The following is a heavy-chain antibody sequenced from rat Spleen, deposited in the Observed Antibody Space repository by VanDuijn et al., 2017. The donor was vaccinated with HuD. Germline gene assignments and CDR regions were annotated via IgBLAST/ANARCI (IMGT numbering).Heavy chain of an antibody. Sequence: EVQLVESGGGLVQPGRSMKLSCAASGFTFSNYDMAWVRQAPTKGLEWVASFSYDGSSTYYRDSVKGRFTISRDNAKSTLYLQMDSLRSEDTATYYCVREWAYYDGTYFYDWGQGVMVTVSS. CDR1: GFTFSNYD. J-gene: IGHJ2*01. D-gene: IGHD1-12*02. CDR2: FSYDGSST. V-gene: IGHV5-25*01. CDR3: VREWAYYDGTYFYD.